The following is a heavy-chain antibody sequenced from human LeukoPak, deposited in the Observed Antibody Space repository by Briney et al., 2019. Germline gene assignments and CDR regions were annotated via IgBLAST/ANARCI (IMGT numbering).Heavy chain of an antibody. CDR1: GNSISSGYY. D-gene: IGHD3-10*01. CDR3: ARGMVRGVIVDY. V-gene: IGHV4-38-2*02. J-gene: IGHJ4*02. CDR2: IYHSGGT. Sequence: SETLSLTCTVSGNSISSGYYWVWIRQPPGKGLEWIGSIYHSGGTYYNLSLKSRVTISVDTSKNQFSLKLSSVTAADTAVYYCARGMVRGVIVDYWGQGTLVTVSS.